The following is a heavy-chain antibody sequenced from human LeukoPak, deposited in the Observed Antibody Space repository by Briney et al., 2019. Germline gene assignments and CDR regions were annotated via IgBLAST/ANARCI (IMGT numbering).Heavy chain of an antibody. Sequence: PGGSLRLSCAASGFTFSSYAMSWVRQAPGKGLEWVSAISGSGGSTYYADSVKGRFTISRDNAKNSLYLQMNSLRAEDTAVYYCARGPYDYVWGSYRYTHDAFDIWGQGTMVTVSS. V-gene: IGHV3-23*01. CDR2: ISGSGGST. J-gene: IGHJ3*02. CDR1: GFTFSSYA. CDR3: ARGPYDYVWGSYRYTHDAFDI. D-gene: IGHD3-16*02.